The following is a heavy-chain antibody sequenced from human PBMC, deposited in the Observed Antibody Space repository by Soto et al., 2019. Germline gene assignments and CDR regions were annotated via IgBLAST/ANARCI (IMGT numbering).Heavy chain of an antibody. CDR2: LYYNGSP. Sequence: QVQLQESGPRLVRPSETLSLTCNVSGGSIRSYYWSWIRQSPGKRLEWIGYLYYNGSPNYNPSLKSRVTISADTSKNQFSLRLTSVTAADTGVYFCAGTDIVVVPVACRFDYWGQGTLVTVSS. V-gene: IGHV4-59*01. CDR1: GGSIRSYY. J-gene: IGHJ4*02. D-gene: IGHD2-2*01. CDR3: AGTDIVVVPVACRFDY.